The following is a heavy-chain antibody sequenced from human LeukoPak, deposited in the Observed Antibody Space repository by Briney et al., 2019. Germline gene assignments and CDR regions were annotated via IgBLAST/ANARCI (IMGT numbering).Heavy chain of an antibody. J-gene: IGHJ4*02. CDR2: ISYDGSNK. D-gene: IGHD2-8*01. CDR1: GFTFSSSG. CDR3: AKEYCSNSVCHSLDY. Sequence: GGSLRLSCAASGFTFSSSGMHWVRQAPGKGLEWVAVISYDGSNKYYADSVKGRFTFSRGNSKNTLYLQMNSLRAEDTAVYYCAKEYCSNSVCHSLDYWGQGTLVTVSS. V-gene: IGHV3-30*18.